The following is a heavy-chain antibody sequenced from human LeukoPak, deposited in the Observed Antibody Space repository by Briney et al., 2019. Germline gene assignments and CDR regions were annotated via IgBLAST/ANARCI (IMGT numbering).Heavy chain of an antibody. V-gene: IGHV1-2*02. CDR2: INLNNGGT. D-gene: IGHD5-12*01. CDR3: ARVEARSSDDSGYPF. J-gene: IGHJ4*02. CDR1: GYSFTSFF. Sequence: SVNVSCKASGYSFTSFFVHWVRQAPGQGREWMGWINLNNGGTKYARQFQGRVTLTRDTSINTAYMDLTRLTSDGAAVYYCARVEARSSDDSGYPFWGQGTLVTVSS.